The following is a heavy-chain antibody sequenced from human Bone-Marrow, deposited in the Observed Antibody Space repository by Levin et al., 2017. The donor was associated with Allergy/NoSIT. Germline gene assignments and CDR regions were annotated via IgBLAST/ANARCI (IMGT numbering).Heavy chain of an antibody. V-gene: IGHV1-2*02. D-gene: IGHD2-15*01. J-gene: IGHJ4*02. CDR3: ARDVVLDGSTSVSYFDY. CDR2: INPHSGDT. CDR1: GYTFNHYY. Sequence: ASVKVSCKASGYTFNHYYIHWVRQAPGQGLEWMGWINPHSGDTKFAQRFQGRVTMTRDTSISTVYMELSRLTSDDTAVYYCARDVVLDGSTSVSYFDYWGQGTLVTVSS.